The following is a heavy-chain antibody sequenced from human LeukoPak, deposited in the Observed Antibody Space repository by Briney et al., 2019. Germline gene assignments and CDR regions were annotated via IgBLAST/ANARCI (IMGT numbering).Heavy chain of an antibody. V-gene: IGHV3-74*01. Sequence: GGSLRLSCAASGFTFSSYWMHWVRQAPGKGLVWVSRIDTDGSSAAYADSVKGRFTISRDNAKNTVFLQMNSLRVEDTGVYYCASALTTVTPHFHCWGQGTLVTVSS. CDR1: GFTFSSYW. CDR2: IDTDGSSA. CDR3: ASALTTVTPHFHC. D-gene: IGHD4-17*01. J-gene: IGHJ4*02.